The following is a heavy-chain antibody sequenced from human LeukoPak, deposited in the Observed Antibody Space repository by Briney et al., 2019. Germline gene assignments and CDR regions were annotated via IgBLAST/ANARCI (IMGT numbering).Heavy chain of an antibody. CDR1: GFTFSSYE. J-gene: IGHJ4*02. D-gene: IGHD6-19*01. V-gene: IGHV3-48*03. CDR3: ARAPYSSGWWFDY. Sequence: GGSLRLSCAASGFTFSSYEMNWVRQAPGKGLEWVSYISSSGSTIYYADSVKGRFTISRDNAKNSLYPQMNSLRAEDTAVYYCARAPYSSGWWFDYWGQGTLVTVSS. CDR2: ISSSGSTI.